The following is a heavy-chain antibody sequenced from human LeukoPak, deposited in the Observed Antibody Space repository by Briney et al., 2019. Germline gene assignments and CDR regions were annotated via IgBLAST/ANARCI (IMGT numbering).Heavy chain of an antibody. Sequence: PGGSLRLSCAASGFTFSSYAMSWVRQAPGKGLEWVSSISSSSSYIYYADSVKGRFTISRDNAKNSLYLQMNSLRAEDTAVYYCARASPSSLDAFDIWGQGTMVTVSS. CDR2: ISSSSSYI. D-gene: IGHD6-13*01. V-gene: IGHV3-21*01. CDR3: ARASPSSLDAFDI. CDR1: GFTFSSYA. J-gene: IGHJ3*02.